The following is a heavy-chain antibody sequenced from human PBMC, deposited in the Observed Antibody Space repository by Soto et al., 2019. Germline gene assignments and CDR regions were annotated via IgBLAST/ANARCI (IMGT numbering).Heavy chain of an antibody. CDR3: ARPPPDCSNTSCYLT. J-gene: IGHJ5*02. CDR2: IHFSGST. D-gene: IGHD2-2*01. V-gene: IGHV4-39*01. Sequence: QMQLQESGPGLVKPSETLSVTCTVSGASISSTGYYWAWIRQAPGKGLEWIGRIHFSGSTYYNPSRKLRATISVSMSTNEVSLNLSSVTAADPAVYYCARPPPDCSNTSCYLTWGQGTLVTVSS. CDR1: GASISSTGYY.